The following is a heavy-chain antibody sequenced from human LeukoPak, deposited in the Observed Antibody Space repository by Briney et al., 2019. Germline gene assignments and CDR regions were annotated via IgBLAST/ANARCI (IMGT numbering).Heavy chain of an antibody. CDR2: ISGSGGST. Sequence: GGSLRLSCAASGFTFSSYAMSWVRQAPGKGLEWVSAISGSGGSTYYADSVKGRFTISRDNSKNTLYLQMNSLRAEDTAVYYCATAGTNYYGSSGYYWGQGTLVTVSS. D-gene: IGHD3-22*01. J-gene: IGHJ4*02. CDR1: GFTFSSYA. V-gene: IGHV3-23*01. CDR3: ATAGTNYYGSSGYY.